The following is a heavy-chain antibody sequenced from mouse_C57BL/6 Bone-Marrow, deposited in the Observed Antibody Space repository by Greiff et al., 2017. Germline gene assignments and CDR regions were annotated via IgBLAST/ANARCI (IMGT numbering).Heavy chain of an antibody. CDR1: GYSITSGYY. CDR3: ARDLLDYYGSSPFAY. CDR2: ISYDGSN. Sequence: EVQRVESGPGLVKPSQSLSLTCSVTGYSITSGYYWNWIRQFPGNKLEWMGYISYDGSNNYNPSLKNRISITRDTSKNQFFLKLNSVTTEDTATYYCARDLLDYYGSSPFAYWGQGTLVTVSA. D-gene: IGHD1-1*01. V-gene: IGHV3-6*01. J-gene: IGHJ3*01.